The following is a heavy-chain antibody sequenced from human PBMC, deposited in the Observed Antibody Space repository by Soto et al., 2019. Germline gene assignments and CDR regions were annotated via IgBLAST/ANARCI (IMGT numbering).Heavy chain of an antibody. CDR3: ARTRGVVPRVTYNWFDP. Sequence: ASVRVSCKASGYSFSGYYMNWVRQAPGQGLEWMGWIKPNSGGTDYAQKFQGRVTMTRDTSISTAYMELRGLRYDDTAVYYCARTRGVVPRVTYNWFDPWGQGTLVTVSS. D-gene: IGHD3-10*01. CDR1: GYSFSGYY. CDR2: IKPNSGGT. J-gene: IGHJ5*02. V-gene: IGHV1-2*02.